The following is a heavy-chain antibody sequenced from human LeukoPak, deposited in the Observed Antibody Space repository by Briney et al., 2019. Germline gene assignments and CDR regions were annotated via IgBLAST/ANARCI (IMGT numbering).Heavy chain of an antibody. V-gene: IGHV4-4*02. CDR1: GDSINSLDL. CDR3: AGLVGRYSSGLYYYYFDY. Sequence: KSSGTLPLTCTVSGDSINSLDLWSWVRQPPGKGLEWIGEMYLSGTTHSNPSVKSRVTISMDKSKNQFFLNLSSVAAADTAVYYCAGLVGRYSSGLYYYYFDYWGQGTLVTVSS. CDR2: MYLSGTT. D-gene: IGHD3-22*01. J-gene: IGHJ4*02.